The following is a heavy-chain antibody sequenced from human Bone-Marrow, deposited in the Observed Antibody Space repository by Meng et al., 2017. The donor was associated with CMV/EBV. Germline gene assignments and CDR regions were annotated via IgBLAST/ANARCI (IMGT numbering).Heavy chain of an antibody. V-gene: IGHV5-51*01. D-gene: IGHD3-3*01. CDR1: GYSFTSYW. CDR3: PRHHDYDCWSGYSPWYFDY. CDR2: IYPGDSDT. J-gene: IGHJ4*02. Sequence: KVSCKGSGYSFTSYWIGWVRQMPGKGLEWMGIIYPGDSDTRYSPSFQGQVTISADKSISTAYLQWSSLKASDTAMYYCPRHHDYDCWSGYSPWYFDYWGQGTLVTVSS.